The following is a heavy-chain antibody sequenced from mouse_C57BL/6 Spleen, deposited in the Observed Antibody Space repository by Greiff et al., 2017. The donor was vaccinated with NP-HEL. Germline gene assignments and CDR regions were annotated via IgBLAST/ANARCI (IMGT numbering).Heavy chain of an antibody. CDR3: ASASNYFWFAY. CDR2: IHPNSGST. Sequence: QVQLQQPGAELVKPGASVKLSCKASGYTFTSYWMHWVKQRPGQGLEWIGMIHPNSGSTNYNEKFKSKATLTVDKSSSTAYMQLSSLTSEDSAVYYCASASNYFWFAYWGQGTLVTVSA. CDR1: GYTFTSYW. V-gene: IGHV1-64*01. D-gene: IGHD2-1*01. J-gene: IGHJ3*01.